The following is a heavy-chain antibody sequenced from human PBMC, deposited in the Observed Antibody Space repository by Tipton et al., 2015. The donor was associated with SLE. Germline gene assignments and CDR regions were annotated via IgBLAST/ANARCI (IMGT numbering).Heavy chain of an antibody. CDR3: ARDSMDSGSYDY. D-gene: IGHD1-26*01. V-gene: IGHV1-3*01. Sequence: QLVQSGPEVKKPGASVKVSCKASGYTFTSYAMHWVRQDPGQRLEWMGWINAGNGNTKYSQKFQGRVTITRDTSASTAYMEPSSLRSEDTAVYYCARDSMDSGSYDYWGQGTLVTVSS. CDR2: INAGNGNT. CDR1: GYTFTSYA. J-gene: IGHJ4*02.